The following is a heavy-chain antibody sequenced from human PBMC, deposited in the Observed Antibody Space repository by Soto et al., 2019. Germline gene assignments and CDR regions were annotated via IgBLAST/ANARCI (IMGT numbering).Heavy chain of an antibody. D-gene: IGHD6-13*01. J-gene: IGHJ6*03. CDR1: GFTFSSYA. CDR3: AKDPQGSWSFYYMDV. Sequence: GGSLRLSCAASGFTFSSYALSWVRQAPGKGLEWVSAISGSGDSRYYADSLKDRFTISRDNSKNTLYLQMNSLRAEDTAVYYCAKDPQGSWSFYYMDVWGKGTTVTVSS. V-gene: IGHV3-23*01. CDR2: ISGSGDSR.